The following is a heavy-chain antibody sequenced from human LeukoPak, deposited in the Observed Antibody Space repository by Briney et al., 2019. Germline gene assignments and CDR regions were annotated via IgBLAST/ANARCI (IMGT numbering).Heavy chain of an antibody. CDR1: GFTFDDYA. V-gene: IGHV3-9*01. D-gene: IGHD1-26*01. J-gene: IGHJ3*02. CDR2: ISWNSGSI. Sequence: PGRSLRLSCAASGFTFDDYAMHWVRQAPGKGLEWVSGISWNSGSIGYADSVKGRFTISRDNAKNSLYLQMNSLRAEDTAVYYFARDLKEWWALREYAFDIWGQETMVTVSS. CDR3: ARDLKEWWALREYAFDI.